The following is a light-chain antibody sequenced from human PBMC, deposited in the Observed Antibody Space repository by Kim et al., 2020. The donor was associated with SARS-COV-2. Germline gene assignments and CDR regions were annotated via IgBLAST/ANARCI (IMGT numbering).Light chain of an antibody. J-gene: IGKJ3*01. V-gene: IGKV3-15*01. CDR3: QQSHNWPPFT. Sequence: EIVLTQSPATLSVSPGERATLSCRASQSVSNNLAWYQQKPGQPPRLLIYGASTRATGIPARFSGSGSGTEFTLTISSLQSEDFAVYYCQQSHNWPPFTFGPGTKVDIK. CDR2: GAS. CDR1: QSVSNN.